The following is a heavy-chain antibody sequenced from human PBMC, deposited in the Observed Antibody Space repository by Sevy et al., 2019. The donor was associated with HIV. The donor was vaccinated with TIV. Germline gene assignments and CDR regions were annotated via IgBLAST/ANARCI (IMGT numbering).Heavy chain of an antibody. D-gene: IGHD3-16*01. CDR3: ARVSWGHMGV. CDR1: GYTFALSEHG. V-gene: IGHV1-18*01. J-gene: IGHJ6*02. Sequence: ASVKVSCKTYGYTFALSEHGISWVRQAPGQGLEWMGTISGDYGHTNYVQKFQGRLALTTDTSTGTAYMELTYLSSDDTATYYCARVSWGHMGVWGQGTTVTVSS. CDR2: ISGDYGHT.